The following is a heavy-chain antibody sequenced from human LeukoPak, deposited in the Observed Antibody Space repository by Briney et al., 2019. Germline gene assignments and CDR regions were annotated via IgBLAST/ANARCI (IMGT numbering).Heavy chain of an antibody. V-gene: IGHV3-30-3*01. CDR1: GFTFSSYG. CDR2: ISYDGSNK. CDR3: ARDGGYYGSGSSFDY. D-gene: IGHD3-10*01. Sequence: GGSLRLSCAASGFTFSSYGIHWVRQAPGKGLEWVAVISYDGSNKSYADSVKGRFTISRDNSKNTLYLQMNSLRAEDTAVYYCARDGGYYGSGSSFDYWGQGTLVTVSS. J-gene: IGHJ4*02.